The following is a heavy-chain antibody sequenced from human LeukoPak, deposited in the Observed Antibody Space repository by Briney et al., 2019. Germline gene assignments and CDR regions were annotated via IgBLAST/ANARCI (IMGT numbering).Heavy chain of an antibody. J-gene: IGHJ3*02. CDR1: GGSISSRNW. D-gene: IGHD6-25*01. CDR2: IYHSGST. CDR3: ALAAALRDAFDI. V-gene: IGHV4-4*02. Sequence: PSGTLSLTCAVSGGSISSRNWWSWVRQPPGKGLEWIGEIYHSGSTNYNPSLKSRVTMSVDKSKNQFSLKVSFVTAADTALYYCALAAALRDAFDIWGQGTMVTVSS.